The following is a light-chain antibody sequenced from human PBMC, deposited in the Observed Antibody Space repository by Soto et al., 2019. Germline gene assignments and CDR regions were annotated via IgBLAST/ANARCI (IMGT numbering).Light chain of an antibody. Sequence: QSALTQPASVSGSPGQSITISCTGTSSDVGGYNYVSWSQQHPGKAPQLIIYEVSNRPSGVSNRFSGSKSGNTASLTISGLQAEGEADYYCSSYTSSSTYVFGTGTKVTVL. CDR3: SSYTSSSTYV. J-gene: IGLJ1*01. CDR2: EVS. CDR1: SSDVGGYNY. V-gene: IGLV2-14*01.